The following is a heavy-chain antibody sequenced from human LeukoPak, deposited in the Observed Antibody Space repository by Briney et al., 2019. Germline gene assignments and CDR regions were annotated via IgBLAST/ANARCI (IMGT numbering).Heavy chain of an antibody. CDR3: ARSSDIAVAGTVYFQH. D-gene: IGHD6-19*01. CDR2: IYYSGST. Sequence: PSETLSLTCTVSGGSISSSSYYWSWIRQPPGKGLEWIGYIYYSGSTNYNPSLKSRVTISVDTSKNQFSLKLSSVTAADTAVYYCARSSDIAVAGTVYFQHWGQGTLVTVSS. CDR1: GGSISSSSYY. V-gene: IGHV4-61*01. J-gene: IGHJ1*01.